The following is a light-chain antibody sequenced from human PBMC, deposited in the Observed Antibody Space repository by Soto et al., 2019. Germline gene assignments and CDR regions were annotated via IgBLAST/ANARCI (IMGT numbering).Light chain of an antibody. CDR3: SSYPTISTYV. CDR1: SRDVGGYNC. V-gene: IGLV2-14*01. J-gene: IGLJ1*01. Sequence: QAVVTQPASVSGAPGQSITISCTRTSRDVGGYNCVSWSQQHPGKAPKLMIYDVRNRPSGVSNRFSGSKSVNTASLTISGLQAEDEANYYCSSYPTISTYVFGTGTKLTVL. CDR2: DVR.